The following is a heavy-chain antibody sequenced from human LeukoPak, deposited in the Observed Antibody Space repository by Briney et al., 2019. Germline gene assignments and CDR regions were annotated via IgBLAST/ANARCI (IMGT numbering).Heavy chain of an antibody. CDR2: IYYTAGA. CDR3: ARGRRELKYAPDY. Sequence: SETLSLTCNVSGASMRSEAHYWSWLRQHPGKGPEWIAYIYYTAGAYYNLSLESRVSISLDASENQFSLKLSSVTAADTAVYYCARGRRELKYAPDYWGQGTLVTVSS. CDR1: GASMRSEAHY. D-gene: IGHD2-2*01. J-gene: IGHJ4*02. V-gene: IGHV4-31*03.